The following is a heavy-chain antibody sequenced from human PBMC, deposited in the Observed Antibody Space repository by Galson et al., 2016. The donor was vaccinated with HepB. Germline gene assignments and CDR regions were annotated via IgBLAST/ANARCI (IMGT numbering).Heavy chain of an antibody. CDR3: DAWAAY. D-gene: IGHD7-27*01. CDR2: IRSKNDGGTT. J-gene: IGHJ4*02. Sequence: SLRLSCAASGFTFGNAWMNWVRQAPGKGLEWVGRIRSKNDGGTTDYASPVQGRFTISREDAKNTLYLQRNSLKSDDTSLYYWDAWAAYWGRGDRVTVSS. CDR1: GFTFGNAW. V-gene: IGHV3-15*01.